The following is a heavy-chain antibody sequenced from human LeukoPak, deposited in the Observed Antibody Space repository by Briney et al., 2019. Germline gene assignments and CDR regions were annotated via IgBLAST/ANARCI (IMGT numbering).Heavy chain of an antibody. D-gene: IGHD6-6*01. V-gene: IGHV4-59*01. CDR2: IYYSGIT. CDR1: GGSISSYY. Sequence: SETLSLTCTVSGGSISSYYWTWIRQPPGKGLEWIGYIYYSGITNYNPSLKSRVTISVDTSKNQFSLKLTSVTAADTAMYYCARSDSSSLPSDYWGPGTLVTVSS. CDR3: ARSDSSSLPSDY. J-gene: IGHJ4*02.